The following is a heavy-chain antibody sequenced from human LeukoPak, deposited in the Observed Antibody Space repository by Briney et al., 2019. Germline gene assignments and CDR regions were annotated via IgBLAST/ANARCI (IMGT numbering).Heavy chain of an antibody. CDR1: GYSISSGYY. Sequence: PSETLSLTCTVSGYSISSGYYWGWIRQPPGKGLEWIGSIYHSGSTYYNPSLKSRVTISVDTSKNQFSLKLSSVTAADTAVYYCARDPSYYDSSGPYGWFDPWGQGTLVTVSS. V-gene: IGHV4-38-2*02. J-gene: IGHJ5*02. CDR3: ARDPSYYDSSGPYGWFDP. D-gene: IGHD3-22*01. CDR2: IYHSGST.